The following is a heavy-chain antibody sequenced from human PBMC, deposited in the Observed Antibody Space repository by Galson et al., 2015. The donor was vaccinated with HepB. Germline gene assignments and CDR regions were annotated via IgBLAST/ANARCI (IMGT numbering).Heavy chain of an antibody. CDR2: IYYSGST. V-gene: IGHV4-30-4*08. J-gene: IGHJ4*02. Sequence: TLSLTCTVSGGSISSGGYYWSWIRQPPGKGLEWIGYIYYSGSTYYNPSLKSRVTISVDTSKNQFSLKLSSVTAADTAVYYCARDTVTYGDTNYFDYWGQGTLVTVSS. CDR1: GGSISSGGYY. D-gene: IGHD4-17*01. CDR3: ARDTVTYGDTNYFDY.